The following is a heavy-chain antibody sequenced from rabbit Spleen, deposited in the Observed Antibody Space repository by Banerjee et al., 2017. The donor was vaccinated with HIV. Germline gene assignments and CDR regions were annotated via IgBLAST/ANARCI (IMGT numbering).Heavy chain of an antibody. J-gene: IGHJ4*01. CDR3: ARDLAGVIGWNFNL. CDR1: GVSFSSGYD. Sequence: QQLVESGGGLVKPGASLTLTCKASGVSFSSGYDMCWVRQAPGTGLEWIACIDTGFAVTTYYASWAKGRFTISKTSSTTVTLQMTSLTAADTATYFCARDLAGVIGWNFNLWGPGTLVTVS. V-gene: IGHV1S40*01. CDR2: IDTGFAVTT. D-gene: IGHD4-1*01.